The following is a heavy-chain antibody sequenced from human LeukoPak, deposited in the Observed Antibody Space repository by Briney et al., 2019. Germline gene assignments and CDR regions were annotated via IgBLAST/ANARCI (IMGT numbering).Heavy chain of an antibody. D-gene: IGHD6-13*01. CDR3: ARSAAAGTFFDY. CDR2: ISSSSSYI. V-gene: IGHV3-21*01. Sequence: RGSLGLSCAASGFTFSSYSMNWVRQAPGKGLEWVSSISSSSSYIYYADSVKGRFTISRDNAKNSLYLQMNSLRAEDTAVYYCARSAAAGTFFDYWGQGTLVTVSS. CDR1: GFTFSSYS. J-gene: IGHJ4*02.